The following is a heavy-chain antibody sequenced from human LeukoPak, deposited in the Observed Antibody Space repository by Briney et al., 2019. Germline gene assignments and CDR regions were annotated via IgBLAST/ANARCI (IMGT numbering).Heavy chain of an antibody. D-gene: IGHD2-2*01. CDR3: ARDTASYCTITSCYEVDY. J-gene: IGHJ4*02. V-gene: IGHV3-30-3*01. Sequence: GGSLRLSCTASGFTFSNYAMHWVRRAPGKGLEWMAVISYDGSNKYYADSVKGRFTISRDNSKNTLSLQMNSLRAEDTAVYYCARDTASYCTITSCYEVDYWGQGTLVTVSS. CDR1: GFTFSNYA. CDR2: ISYDGSNK.